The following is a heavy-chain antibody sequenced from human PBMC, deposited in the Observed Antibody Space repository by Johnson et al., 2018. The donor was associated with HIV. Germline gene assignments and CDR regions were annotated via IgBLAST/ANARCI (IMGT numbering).Heavy chain of an antibody. V-gene: IGHV3-30*04. J-gene: IGHJ3*01. Sequence: QVQLVESGGGLIQPGGSLRLSCAASGFTFSSYAMNWVRQAPGKGLEWVALMSYDGSNKFYADSLKGRFTVSRDISKNTLYLQINGLSAEDTAVYYCARDRRVAAITYAFDFWGQGTMVTVSS. CDR2: MSYDGSNK. D-gene: IGHD6-13*01. CDR3: ARDRRVAAITYAFDF. CDR1: GFTFSSYA.